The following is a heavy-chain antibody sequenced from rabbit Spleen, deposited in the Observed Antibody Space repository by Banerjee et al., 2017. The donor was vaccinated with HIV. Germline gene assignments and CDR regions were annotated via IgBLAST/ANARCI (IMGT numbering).Heavy chain of an antibody. CDR3: ARERYGNSIGYVDGNDW. V-gene: IGHV1S45*01. CDR1: GFSFSSSYW. Sequence: EESGGDLVKPEGSLTLTCTASGFSFSSSYWLCWVRQAPGKGLEWIACIAAGSSDFTYHASWAKGRFTISKTSSTTVTLQMTSLTAADTATYFCARERYGNSIGYVDGNDWWGQGTLVTVS. CDR2: IAAGSSDFT. J-gene: IGHJ3*01. D-gene: IGHD7-1*01.